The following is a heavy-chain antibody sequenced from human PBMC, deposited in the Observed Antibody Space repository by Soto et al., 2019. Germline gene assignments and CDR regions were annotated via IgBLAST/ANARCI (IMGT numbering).Heavy chain of an antibody. CDR1: GYTFTGYY. V-gene: IGHV1-2*02. CDR3: ARGSIVATISPDY. Sequence: ASVKVSCKASGYTFTGYYMHWVRQAPGQGLEWMGWINPNSGGTNYAQKFQGRVTMTRDTSTSIAYMELSRLRSDDTAVYYCARGSIVATISPDYWGQGTLVTVSS. CDR2: INPNSGGT. D-gene: IGHD5-12*01. J-gene: IGHJ4*02.